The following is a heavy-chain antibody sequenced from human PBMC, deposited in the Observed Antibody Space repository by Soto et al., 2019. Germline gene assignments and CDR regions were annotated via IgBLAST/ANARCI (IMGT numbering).Heavy chain of an antibody. Sequence: QVQLQESGPRQVKPSETLSLICTVSGGSISGHYWTWIRQSPGRGLQWLGFVSDNGKTNSDASLKGRLTISLDTSKKEISLRLTSVTAADTALYYCARGRAIYGEWDYFDTWGQGAQVTVSS. CDR2: VSDNGKT. J-gene: IGHJ4*02. CDR1: GGSISGHY. D-gene: IGHD3-3*02. V-gene: IGHV4-59*11. CDR3: ARGRAIYGEWDYFDT.